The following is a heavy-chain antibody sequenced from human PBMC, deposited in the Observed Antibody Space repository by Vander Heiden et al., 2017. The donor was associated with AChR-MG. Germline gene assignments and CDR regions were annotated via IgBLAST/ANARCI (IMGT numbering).Heavy chain of an antibody. CDR1: GGTFSSYA. V-gene: IGHV1-69*01. CDR2: IIPIFGTA. D-gene: IGHD3-22*01. Sequence: QVQLVQSGAEVKKPGSSVKVPCKASGGTFSSYAIRWVRKAPGQGLEWMGGIIPIFGTANYAQKFQGRVTITADESTSTAYMELSSLRSEDTAVYYCARGNYYYDSSGYYRSIYYYYGMDVWGQGTTVTVSS. CDR3: ARGNYYYDSSGYYRSIYYYYGMDV. J-gene: IGHJ6*02.